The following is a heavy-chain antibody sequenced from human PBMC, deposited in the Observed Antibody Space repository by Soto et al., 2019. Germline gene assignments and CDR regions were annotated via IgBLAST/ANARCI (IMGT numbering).Heavy chain of an antibody. CDR1: RGTFSSYA. CDR3: ARDRHSKGLDY. D-gene: IGHD4-4*01. Sequence: QVQLVQSGSEVKHLGSSVKVSCKASRGTFSSYALSWVRQAPGQGLEWMGGIIPVFGTADYAQKFQGRVTITAGRSTSTAYLEVRSLRFEDTAIYYCARDRHSKGLDYWGQGTLVTVSS. V-gene: IGHV1-69*06. CDR2: IIPVFGTA. J-gene: IGHJ4*02.